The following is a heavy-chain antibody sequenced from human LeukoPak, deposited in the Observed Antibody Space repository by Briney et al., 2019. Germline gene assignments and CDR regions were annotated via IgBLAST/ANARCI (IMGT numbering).Heavy chain of an antibody. Sequence: GGSLRLSCTASGFTFGDYAMSWVRQAPGKGLEWVGLIRSKAFGGTTEYAASVKGRFTISRDDSKSIAYLQMNSLKTEDTAMYYCTRDGGTLDYWGQGTLVTVSS. D-gene: IGHD3-16*01. CDR2: IRSKAFGGTT. CDR3: TRDGGTLDY. J-gene: IGHJ4*02. V-gene: IGHV3-49*04. CDR1: GFTFGDYA.